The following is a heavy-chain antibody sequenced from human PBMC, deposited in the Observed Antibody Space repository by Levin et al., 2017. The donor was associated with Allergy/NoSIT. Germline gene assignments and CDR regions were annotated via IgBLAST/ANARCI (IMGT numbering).Heavy chain of an antibody. CDR3: VRDRGMVRGRVFDY. CDR2: IYYTGST. D-gene: IGHD3-10*01. J-gene: IGHJ4*02. V-gene: IGHV4-61*02. Sequence: SETLSLTCTVSGGSISSGSYYWSWIRQPAGKGLEWIGRIYYTGSTDYKPSLKSRVTISVDTSKKQFSLKLNSVTAADTAVYYCVRDRGMVRGRVFDYWGQGTLVTVSS. CDR1: GGSISSGSYY.